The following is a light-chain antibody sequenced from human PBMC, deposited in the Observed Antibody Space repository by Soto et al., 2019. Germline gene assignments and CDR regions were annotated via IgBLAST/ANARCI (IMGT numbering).Light chain of an antibody. V-gene: IGLV1-47*01. CDR1: SSNIGSNY. Sequence: QPVLTQPPSASGTPRQRVTISCSGSSSNIGSNYVYWYQQLPGTAPKLLIYRNNQRPSGVPDRFSGSKSGTSASLAISGLRSEDEADYYCAAWDDSLSALFGGGXKVTVL. J-gene: IGLJ2*01. CDR2: RNN. CDR3: AAWDDSLSAL.